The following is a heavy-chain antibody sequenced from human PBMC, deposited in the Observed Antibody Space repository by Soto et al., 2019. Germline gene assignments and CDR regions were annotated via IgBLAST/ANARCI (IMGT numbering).Heavy chain of an antibody. V-gene: IGHV4-4*07. CDR2: IYATGTT. CDR3: VRDGTKTLRDWFDP. CDR1: GASISGFY. J-gene: IGHJ5*02. D-gene: IGHD1-1*01. Sequence: ETLSLTRTVSGASISGFYWSWVPKSAGKGLEWIGRIYATGTTDYNPSLKSRVMMSVDTSKKQFSLKLRSVTAADTAVYYCVRDGTKTLRDWFDPWGQGISVTVSS.